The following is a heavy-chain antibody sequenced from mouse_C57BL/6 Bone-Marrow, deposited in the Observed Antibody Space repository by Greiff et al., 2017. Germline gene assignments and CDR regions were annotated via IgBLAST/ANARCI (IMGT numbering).Heavy chain of an antibody. Sequence: QVQLQQPGAELVRPGTSVKLSCKASGYTFTSYWMHWVKQRPGQGLEWIVVIDPSDSYTNYNQKFKGKATLTVDTSSSTAYMQLSSLTSEDSAVYYCARRLGQGYWGQGTTLTVSS. D-gene: IGHD4-1*01. CDR2: IDPSDSYT. J-gene: IGHJ2*01. V-gene: IGHV1-59*01. CDR1: GYTFTSYW. CDR3: ARRLGQGY.